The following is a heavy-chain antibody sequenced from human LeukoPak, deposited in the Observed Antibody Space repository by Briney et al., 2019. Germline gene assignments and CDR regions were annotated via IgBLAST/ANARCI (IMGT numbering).Heavy chain of an antibody. D-gene: IGHD6-13*01. CDR1: GYTFTGYY. V-gene: IGHV1-2*02. Sequence: ASVKVSCKASGYTFTGYYMHWVRQAPGQGLEWMGWINPNSGGTNYAQKFQGRVTMARDTSISTAYMELSRLRSDDTAVYYCARGAQLVPGFDYWGQGTLVTVSS. J-gene: IGHJ4*02. CDR2: INPNSGGT. CDR3: ARGAQLVPGFDY.